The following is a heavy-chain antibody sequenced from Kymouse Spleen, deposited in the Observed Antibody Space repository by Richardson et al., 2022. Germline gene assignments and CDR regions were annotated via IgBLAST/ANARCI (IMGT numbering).Heavy chain of an antibody. Sequence: QVQLQQWGAGLLKPSETLSLTCAVYGGSFSGYYWSWIRQPPGKGLEWIGEINHSGSTNYNPSLKSRVTISVDTSKNQFSLKLSSVTAADTAVYYCARVSAAAGHFDYWGQGTLVTVSS. CDR1: GGSFSGYY. V-gene: IGHV4-34*01. CDR2: INHSGST. CDR3: ARVSAAAGHFDY. J-gene: IGHJ4*02. D-gene: IGHD6-13*01.